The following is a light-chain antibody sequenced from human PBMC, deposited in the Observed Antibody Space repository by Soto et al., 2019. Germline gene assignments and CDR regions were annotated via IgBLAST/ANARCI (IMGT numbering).Light chain of an antibody. CDR3: QQYGSSPWT. CDR2: DAS. CDR1: QSVGSSY. J-gene: IGKJ1*01. Sequence: EMVLTQSPGTLSLSPGERATLSCRASQSVGSSYLAWYQQKPGQAPRLLIYDASSRATGIPDRFSGGASGTDFPLTIGKREPEDCAVYYCQQYGSSPWTFGQGTKVEI. V-gene: IGKV3-20*01.